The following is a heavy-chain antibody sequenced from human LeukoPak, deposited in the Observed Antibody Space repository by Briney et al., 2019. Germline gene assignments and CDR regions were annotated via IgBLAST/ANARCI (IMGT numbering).Heavy chain of an antibody. CDR1: GFTFSDYW. CDR2: INRDGSVK. CDR3: ARDPGFSSFDY. Sequence: GGSLRLSCAVSGFTFSDYWVTWVRQTPGKGLEFVANINRDGSVKNYVDSVKGRFTISRDNAKNSLYLQMTSLRVDDTATYYCARDPGFSSFDYWGQGTLVTVSS. V-gene: IGHV3-7*01. J-gene: IGHJ4*02. D-gene: IGHD3-3*02.